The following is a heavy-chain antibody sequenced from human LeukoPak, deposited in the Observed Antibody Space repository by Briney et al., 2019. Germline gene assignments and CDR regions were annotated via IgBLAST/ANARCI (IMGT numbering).Heavy chain of an antibody. D-gene: IGHD2-2*01. CDR3: ARRQGCSSTSCPPDY. J-gene: IGHJ4*02. Sequence: GESLKISCKASGYTFTSFFIGWVRQMPGQDLEWMGIIYTGDSDTRYSPSFQGQVTMSADKSINTAYLQWSSLKASDTAMYYCARRQGCSSTSCPPDYWGQGTLITVSS. V-gene: IGHV5-51*01. CDR2: IYTGDSDT. CDR1: GYTFTSFF.